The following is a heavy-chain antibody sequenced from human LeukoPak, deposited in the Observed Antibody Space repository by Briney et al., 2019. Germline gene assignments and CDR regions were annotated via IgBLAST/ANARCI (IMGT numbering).Heavy chain of an antibody. V-gene: IGHV4-59*01. J-gene: IGHJ4*02. D-gene: IGHD6-13*01. CDR1: GGFIGSYY. Sequence: PSETLSLTCTVSGGFIGSYYWSWIRQPPGKGLEWIGYIYYSGSTNYNPSLKSRVTISLDTSKNQFSMNLISVTAADTAVYYCAREGVAAAGKLDYWGQGTLVTVSS. CDR2: IYYSGST. CDR3: AREGVAAAGKLDY.